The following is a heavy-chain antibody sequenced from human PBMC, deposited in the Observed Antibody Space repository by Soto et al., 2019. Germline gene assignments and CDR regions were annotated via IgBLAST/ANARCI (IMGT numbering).Heavy chain of an antibody. V-gene: IGHV1-2*02. D-gene: IGHD2-15*01. J-gene: IGHJ3*02. CDR1: GYTFTGYY. Sequence: ASVKVSCKASGYTFTGYYMHWVRQAPGQGLEWMGWINPNSGGTNYAQKFQGRVTMTRDTSISTAYMELSRLRSDDTAVYYCARKYSRWRAFDIWGQGTMVTVSS. CDR3: ARKYSRWRAFDI. CDR2: INPNSGGT.